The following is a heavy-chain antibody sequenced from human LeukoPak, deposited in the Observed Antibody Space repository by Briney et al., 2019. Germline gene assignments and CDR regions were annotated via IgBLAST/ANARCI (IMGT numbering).Heavy chain of an antibody. CDR2: IKHDGSEK. D-gene: IGHD3-10*01. Sequence: PGGSLRLSCAASGFTFSTYWMSWVRQAPGKGLEWVANIKHDGSEKYYVDSVKGRFTISRDNAKKSLHLQMNSLRAEDTAVYYCARDRVLWFGESYYFDYWGQGTLVTVSS. CDR3: ARDRVLWFGESYYFDY. V-gene: IGHV3-7*01. CDR1: GFTFSTYW. J-gene: IGHJ4*02.